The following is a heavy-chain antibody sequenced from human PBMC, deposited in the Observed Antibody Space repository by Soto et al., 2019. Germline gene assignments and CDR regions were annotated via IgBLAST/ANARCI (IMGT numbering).Heavy chain of an antibody. CDR3: VRSLGWRDAFDI. V-gene: IGHV3-7*01. D-gene: IGHD6-19*01. J-gene: IGHJ3*02. CDR2: IKQDGSEE. Sequence: GGSLRLSCAASGFTVSSNYMSWVRQAPGKGLEWVANIKQDGSEEYYVDSVKGRFTISRDNAKNSLYLQVNSLKAEDTAVYYCVRSLGWRDAFDIWGQGTMVTVSS. CDR1: GFTVSSNY.